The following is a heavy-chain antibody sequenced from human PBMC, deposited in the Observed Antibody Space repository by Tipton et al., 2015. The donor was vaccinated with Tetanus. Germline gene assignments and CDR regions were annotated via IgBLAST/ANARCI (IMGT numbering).Heavy chain of an antibody. D-gene: IGHD6-19*01. V-gene: IGHV5-51*01. CDR2: VHPGDADT. J-gene: IGHJ4*02. Sequence: QLVQSGVEVKKPGESLKISCKGPGYSFSNYWIGWVRQLPGKGLEWMGAVHPGDADTRYNPSFGGHVTMSVDQSTDTAYLQWSSLRASDTAMYYCARHPRQWLVGDYWGQGTVLIVSA. CDR1: GYSFSNYW. CDR3: ARHPRQWLVGDY.